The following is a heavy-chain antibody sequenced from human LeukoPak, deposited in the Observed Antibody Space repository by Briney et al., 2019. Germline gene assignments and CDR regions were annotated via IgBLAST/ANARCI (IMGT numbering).Heavy chain of an antibody. CDR1: GFTFSSYE. CDR2: ISSSGSTI. J-gene: IGHJ3*02. V-gene: IGHV3-48*03. CDR3: VLNSGSYDSSGGSDAFDI. D-gene: IGHD3-22*01. Sequence: GGSLRLSCAASGFTFSSYEMNWVRQAPGKGLEWVSYISSSGSTIYYADSVKGRFTISRDNSKSNLDLQMSGLRTEDTAVYYCVLNSGSYDSSGGSDAFDIWGQGTMVTVSS.